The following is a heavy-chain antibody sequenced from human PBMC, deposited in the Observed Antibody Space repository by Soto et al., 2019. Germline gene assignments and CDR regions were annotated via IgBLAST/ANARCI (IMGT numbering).Heavy chain of an antibody. D-gene: IGHD3-9*01. CDR2: MNPNSGNT. J-gene: IGHJ3*02. Sequence: GASVKVSCKASGYTFTSYDINWVRQATGQGLEWMGWMNPNSGNTGYAQKFRGRVTMTRNTSISTAYMELSSLRSEDTAVYYCARGDYDILTGYFDAFDIWGQGTMVTVSS. V-gene: IGHV1-8*01. CDR3: ARGDYDILTGYFDAFDI. CDR1: GYTFTSYD.